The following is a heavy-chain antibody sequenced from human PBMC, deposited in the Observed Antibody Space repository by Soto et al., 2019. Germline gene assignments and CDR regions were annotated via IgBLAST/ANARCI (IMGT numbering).Heavy chain of an antibody. D-gene: IGHD2-21*02. V-gene: IGHV1-18*01. CDR1: GYTFINYG. CDR3: SRDYQPRDSVVH. Sequence: GASVKVSCKASGYTFINYGISWVRQAPGHGLEWMGRISAHNGDTKCAQNLQGRLSMTTDTSTSTAYMELRSLRSDDTAVYYCSRDYQPRDSVVHWGQGTLVTVSS. J-gene: IGHJ4*02. CDR2: ISAHNGDT.